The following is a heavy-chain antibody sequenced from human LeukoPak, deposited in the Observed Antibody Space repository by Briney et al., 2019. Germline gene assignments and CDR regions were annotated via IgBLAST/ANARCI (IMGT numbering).Heavy chain of an antibody. J-gene: IGHJ5*02. CDR3: ARADCSSSTCYLRRSWFDP. V-gene: IGHV3-21*06. Sequence: GGSLRLSCAPSGFTLSNHDMNWVRQAPGKGLEWVSSISTGSRYIYYTDSLRGRFTISRDDAKNTLYLQMNSLRAEDTAVYYCARADCSSSTCYLRRSWFDPWGQGTLVTVSS. CDR1: GFTLSNHD. D-gene: IGHD2-2*01. CDR2: ISTGSRYI.